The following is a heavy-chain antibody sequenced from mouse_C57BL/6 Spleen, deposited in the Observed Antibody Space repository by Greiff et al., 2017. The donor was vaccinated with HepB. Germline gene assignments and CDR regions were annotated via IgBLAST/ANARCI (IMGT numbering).Heavy chain of an antibody. Sequence: QVQLKESGPGLVQPSQSLSITCTVSGFSLTSYGVHWVRQSPGKGLEWLGVIWRGGSTDYNPAFMSRLSITKDNSKSQVFFKMNSLQADDTAIYYCAKSPGAMDYWGQGTSVTVSS. CDR1: GFSLTSYG. J-gene: IGHJ4*01. CDR3: AKSPGAMDY. V-gene: IGHV2-5*01. CDR2: IWRGGST.